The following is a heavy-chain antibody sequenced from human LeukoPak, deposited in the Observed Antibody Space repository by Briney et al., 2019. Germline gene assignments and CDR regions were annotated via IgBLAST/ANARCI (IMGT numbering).Heavy chain of an antibody. CDR2: IYYSGST. CDR3: ARGEYDFWSGPPGAWFDP. CDR1: GGSISSSSYY. V-gene: IGHV4-39*07. D-gene: IGHD3-3*01. Sequence: PSETLSLTCTVSGGSISSSSYYWGWIRQPPGKGLEWIGSIYYSGSTYYNPSLKSRVTISVDTSKNQFSLKLSSVTAADTAVYYCARGEYDFWSGPPGAWFDPWGQGTLVTVSS. J-gene: IGHJ5*02.